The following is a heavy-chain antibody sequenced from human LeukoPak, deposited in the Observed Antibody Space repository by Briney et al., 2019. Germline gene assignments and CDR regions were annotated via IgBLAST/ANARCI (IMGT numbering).Heavy chain of an antibody. CDR3: AREGKVAYFDY. CDR2: ISYDGSNK. J-gene: IGHJ4*02. Sequence: GGSLRLSCAASGFTFSSYAMHWVRQAPGKGLEWVAVISYDGSNKYYADSVKGRFTISRDNSKNTLYLQMNSLRAEDTAVYYCAREGKVAYFDYWGQGTLVTVSS. CDR1: GFTFSSYA. V-gene: IGHV3-30-3*01. D-gene: IGHD5-12*01.